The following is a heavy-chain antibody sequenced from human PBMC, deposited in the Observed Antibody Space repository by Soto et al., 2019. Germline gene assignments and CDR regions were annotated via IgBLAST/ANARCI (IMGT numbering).Heavy chain of an antibody. Sequence: SETLSLTCTVSGGSISSYYWSWIRQPPGKGLEWIGYIYYSGSTNYNPSLKSRVTISVDTSKNQFSLKLSSVTAADTAVYYCAREVRAVAGTLLDYWGQGTQVTVSS. V-gene: IGHV4-59*08. J-gene: IGHJ4*02. CDR1: GGSISSYY. D-gene: IGHD6-19*01. CDR2: IYYSGST. CDR3: AREVRAVAGTLLDY.